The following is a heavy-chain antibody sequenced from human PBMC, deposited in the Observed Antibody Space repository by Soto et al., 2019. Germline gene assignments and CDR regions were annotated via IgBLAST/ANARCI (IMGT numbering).Heavy chain of an antibody. CDR1: GFTFSSYA. V-gene: IGHV3-23*01. Sequence: PGGSLRLSCAASGFTFSSYAMSWVRQAPGKGLEWVSAISGSGGSTYYADSVKGRFTISRDNSKNTLYLQMNSLRAEDTAVYYCAKDRVEWFGELCIFDLWGRGTLVTVSS. J-gene: IGHJ2*01. CDR3: AKDRVEWFGELCIFDL. CDR2: ISGSGGST. D-gene: IGHD3-10*01.